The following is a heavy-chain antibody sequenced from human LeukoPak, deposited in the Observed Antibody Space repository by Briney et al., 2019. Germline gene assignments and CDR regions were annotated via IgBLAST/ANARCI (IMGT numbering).Heavy chain of an antibody. Sequence: LSLTCAVYGGSFSAYYWSWIRQPPGKGLEWVSYISSSGRTIYYADSVKGRFTISRDNAKNSLYLQMNSLRAEDTAVYYCAELGITMIGGVWGKGTTVTISS. J-gene: IGHJ6*03. CDR2: ISSSGRTI. V-gene: IGHV3-11*04. D-gene: IGHD3-10*02. CDR1: GGSFSAYY. CDR3: AELGITMIGGV.